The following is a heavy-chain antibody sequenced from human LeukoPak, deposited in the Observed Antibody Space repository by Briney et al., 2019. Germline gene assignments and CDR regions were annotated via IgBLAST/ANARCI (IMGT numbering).Heavy chain of an antibody. CDR1: GGTFSNYA. CDR2: IIPMFGPA. V-gene: IGHV1-69*05. J-gene: IGHJ6*03. Sequence: SVKVSCKASGGTFSNYAISWVRQAPGQGLEWIGGIIPMFGPASSAQKFQGRVTITTDDSTSTVYMELSSLTSEDTAVYYCARDRAPAIGPQPAYYYYYMDVWGKGTTVTVSS. D-gene: IGHD2-21*02. CDR3: ARDRAPAIGPQPAYYYYYMDV.